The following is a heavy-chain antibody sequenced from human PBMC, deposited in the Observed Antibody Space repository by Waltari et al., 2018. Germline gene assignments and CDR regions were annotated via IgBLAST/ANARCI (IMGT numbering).Heavy chain of an antibody. V-gene: IGHV1-2*02. D-gene: IGHD6-19*01. CDR3: AREPIAVAGYYYYMDV. Sequence: QVQLVQSGAEVKKPGASVKVSCKASGYTFTGYYMHWVRQAPGQGLEWMGWINPNSGGTNYAQKFQGRVTMTRDTSISTAYMELSRLRADDTAVYYCAREPIAVAGYYYYMDVWGKGTTVTVSS. CDR2: INPNSGGT. J-gene: IGHJ6*03. CDR1: GYTFTGYY.